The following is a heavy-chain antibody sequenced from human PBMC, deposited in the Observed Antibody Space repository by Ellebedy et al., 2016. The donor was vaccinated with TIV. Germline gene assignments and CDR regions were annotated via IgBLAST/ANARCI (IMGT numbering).Heavy chain of an antibody. CDR3: ARRYSGYDYLDY. V-gene: IGHV4-59*08. CDR2: IYYSGST. J-gene: IGHJ4*02. Sequence: MPSETLSLTFTVSGGSIISYYWNWIRQPPGKGLEWIGYIYYSGSTNYNPSLKSRVTISVDTSKNQFSLKLSSVTAADTAVYYCARRYSGYDYLDYWGQGTLVTVSS. CDR1: GGSIISYY. D-gene: IGHD5-12*01.